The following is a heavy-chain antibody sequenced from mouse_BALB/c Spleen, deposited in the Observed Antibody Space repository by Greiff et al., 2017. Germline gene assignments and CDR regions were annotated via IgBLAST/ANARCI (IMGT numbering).Heavy chain of an antibody. CDR2: ISYSGST. Sequence: EVQLQQSGPGLVKPSQSLSLTCTVTGYSITSDYAWNWIRQFPGNKLEWMGYISYSGSTSYNPSLKSRISITRDTSKNQFFLQLNSVTTEDTATYYCARGRDRYDDAMDYWGQGTSVTVSS. CDR1: GYSITSDYA. V-gene: IGHV3-2*02. CDR3: ARGRDRYDDAMDY. D-gene: IGHD2-14*01. J-gene: IGHJ4*01.